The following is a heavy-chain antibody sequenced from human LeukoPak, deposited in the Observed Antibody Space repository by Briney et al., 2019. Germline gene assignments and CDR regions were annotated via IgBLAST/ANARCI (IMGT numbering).Heavy chain of an antibody. CDR2: ISYDGSNK. CDR3: VPEPEYGESG. D-gene: IGHD4-17*01. Sequence: GGSLRLSCAASGFTFSSYGMHWVRQAPGKGLEWVAVISYDGSNKYYADSVKGRFTISRDNSKNTLYLQMNSLRAEDTAVYYCVPEPEYGESGGGQGALVTVSS. V-gene: IGHV3-30*03. CDR1: GFTFSSYG. J-gene: IGHJ4*01.